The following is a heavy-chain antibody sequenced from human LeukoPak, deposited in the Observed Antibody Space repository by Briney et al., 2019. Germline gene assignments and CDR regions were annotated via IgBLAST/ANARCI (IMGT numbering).Heavy chain of an antibody. Sequence: PGGSLRLSCAASGFTFSSYSMNWVRQAPGKGLEWVSSIGSSSSYIYYADSVRGRFTISRDNAKNSLYLQMNSLRAEDTAVYYCASVPPSIAVAGTDDYWGQGTLVTVSS. CDR3: ASVPPSIAVAGTDDY. CDR2: IGSSSSYI. J-gene: IGHJ4*02. CDR1: GFTFSSYS. D-gene: IGHD6-19*01. V-gene: IGHV3-21*01.